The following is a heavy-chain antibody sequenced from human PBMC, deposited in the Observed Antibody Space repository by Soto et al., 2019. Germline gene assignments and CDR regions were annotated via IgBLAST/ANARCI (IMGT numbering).Heavy chain of an antibody. CDR1: GYTFTSYG. CDR2: ISAYNGNT. J-gene: IGHJ5*02. V-gene: IGHV1-18*01. Sequence: GASVKVSCKASGYTFTSYGISWVRQAPGQGLEWMGWISAYNGNTNYAQKLQGRVTMTTDTSTSTAYMELSSLRSEDTAVYYCARVVGIAARPGWFDPWGQGTLVTVPS. D-gene: IGHD6-6*01. CDR3: ARVVGIAARPGWFDP.